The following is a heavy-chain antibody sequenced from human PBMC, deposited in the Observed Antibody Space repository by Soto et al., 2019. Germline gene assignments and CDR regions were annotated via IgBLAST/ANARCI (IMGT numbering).Heavy chain of an antibody. D-gene: IGHD2-8*01. CDR1: GFTFSDFY. V-gene: IGHV3-11*01. CDR3: ARIWGGGGYALIY. CDR2: ISSSGTTT. J-gene: IGHJ4*02. Sequence: QVQLVESGGGLVKPGGSLRLSCAASGFTFSDFYMSWIRQAPGKGLEWISYISSSGTTTYYTDSVKGRFTISRDSAKNSLYLQMNTLRDEDTAVYYCARIWGGGGYALIYWGQGTLVTVSS.